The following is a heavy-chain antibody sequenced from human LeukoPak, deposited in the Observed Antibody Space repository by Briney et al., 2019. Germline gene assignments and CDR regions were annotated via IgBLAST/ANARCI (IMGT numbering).Heavy chain of an antibody. Sequence: GGSLRLSCTASGFTFSGAWMTWVRQAPGKGLEWVSAISGSGGSTYYADSVKGRFTISRDNSKNTLYLQMNNLRAEDTAVYYCATSLRFFEYFSNLLDYWGQGTLVTVSS. V-gene: IGHV3-23*01. J-gene: IGHJ4*02. D-gene: IGHD3-3*01. CDR2: ISGSGGST. CDR1: GFTFSGAW. CDR3: ATSLRFFEYFSNLLDY.